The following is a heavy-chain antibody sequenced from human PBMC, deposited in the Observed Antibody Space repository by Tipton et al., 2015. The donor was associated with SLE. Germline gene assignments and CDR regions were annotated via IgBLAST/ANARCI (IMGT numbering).Heavy chain of an antibody. V-gene: IGHV4-38-2*02. CDR2: IYYGGST. Sequence: TLSLTCAVSGYSISSGYYRGWIRQSPGKGLEWIGTIYYGGSTYYNPSLKNRVTISLDTSKNHFSLNLNSVTATDTAVYYCAREQRQRGQQLLRGYNWFDPWGQGTLVIVSS. D-gene: IGHD6-25*01. CDR3: AREQRQRGQQLLRGYNWFDP. J-gene: IGHJ5*02. CDR1: GYSISSGYY.